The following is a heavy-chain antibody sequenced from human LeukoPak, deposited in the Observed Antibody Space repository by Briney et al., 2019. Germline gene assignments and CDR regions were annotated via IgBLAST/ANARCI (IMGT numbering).Heavy chain of an antibody. CDR3: ARSGPYQLLGYMDV. CDR2: IYTSGST. Sequence: SETLSLTCTVSGGSISSYYWSWIRQPPGKGLEWIGYIYTSGSTNYNPSLKSRVTISVDTSKNQFSLKLSSVTAADTAVYYCARSGPYQLLGYMDVWGKGTTVTVSS. J-gene: IGHJ6*03. CDR1: GGSISSYY. V-gene: IGHV4-4*09. D-gene: IGHD2-2*01.